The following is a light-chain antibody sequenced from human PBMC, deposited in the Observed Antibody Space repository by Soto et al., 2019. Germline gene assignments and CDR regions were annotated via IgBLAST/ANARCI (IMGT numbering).Light chain of an antibody. CDR3: QQYNNWPLT. J-gene: IGKJ4*01. Sequence: EIVFTQSPVTLSLSPGESAALSCRASQSVSSNLAWYQQKPGQAPRLLIYGASTRATGIPARFSGSGSGTEFTLTISSLQSEDFAVYYCQQYNNWPLTFGGGTKVDIK. CDR2: GAS. CDR1: QSVSSN. V-gene: IGKV3-15*01.